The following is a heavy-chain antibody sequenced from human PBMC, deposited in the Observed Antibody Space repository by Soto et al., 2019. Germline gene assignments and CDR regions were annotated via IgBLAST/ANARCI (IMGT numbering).Heavy chain of an antibody. D-gene: IGHD6-19*01. V-gene: IGHV1-18*01. CDR3: ARARLAVAPFDP. Sequence: ASVKVSCKASGYTFTSYGIGWVRRAPGQGLEWMGWISAYNGNTNYSQKLQGRVTMTTDTSTSTAYMELRSLRSDDTAVYYCARARLAVAPFDPWGQGTLVTVSS. J-gene: IGHJ5*02. CDR1: GYTFTSYG. CDR2: ISAYNGNT.